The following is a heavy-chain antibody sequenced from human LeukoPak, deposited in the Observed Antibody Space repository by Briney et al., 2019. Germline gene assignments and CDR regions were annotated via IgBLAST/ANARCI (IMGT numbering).Heavy chain of an antibody. Sequence: PESLSLTCTVSLGSISSSSYYTGWVRQPPGRGVGWIGGIYYSGSTYYNPSLKSRVTISVDTSKNQFSLKLSSVTAADTAVYYCARHPAAIQGTPREFDYWGQGTLVTVSS. D-gene: IGHD2-2*02. J-gene: IGHJ4*02. V-gene: IGHV4-39*01. CDR1: LGSISSSSYY. CDR2: IYYSGST. CDR3: ARHPAAIQGTPREFDY.